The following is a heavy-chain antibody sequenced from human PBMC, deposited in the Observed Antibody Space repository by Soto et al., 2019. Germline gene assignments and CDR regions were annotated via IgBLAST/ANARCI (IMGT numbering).Heavy chain of an antibody. J-gene: IGHJ4*02. CDR1: GASFTGYY. D-gene: IGHD6-13*01. CDR3: ARNGGSTWYYFDS. CDR2: VSHRGST. Sequence: SETLSLTCAVYGASFTGYYGCWIRQSPGKGLEWIGEVSHRGSTNYNPSLKSRVTISVDTSTNQFFLNLKSVTAADTGIYYCARNGGSTWYYFDSWGQGTVVTAPQ. V-gene: IGHV4-34*01.